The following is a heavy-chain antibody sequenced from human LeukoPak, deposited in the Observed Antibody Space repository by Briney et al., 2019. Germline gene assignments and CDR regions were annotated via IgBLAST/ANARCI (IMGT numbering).Heavy chain of an antibody. CDR3: ARGYSSSWFYSYYYYYMDV. CDR1: GGSFSGYY. J-gene: IGHJ6*03. V-gene: IGHV4-34*01. CDR2: INHSGST. Sequence: PSETLSLTCAVYGGSFSGYYWSWIRQPPGKGLEWIGEINHSGSTNYNPSLKSRVTISVDTSKNQFSLKLSSVTAADTAVYYCARGYSSSWFYSYYYYYMDVWGKGTTVTVSS. D-gene: IGHD6-13*01.